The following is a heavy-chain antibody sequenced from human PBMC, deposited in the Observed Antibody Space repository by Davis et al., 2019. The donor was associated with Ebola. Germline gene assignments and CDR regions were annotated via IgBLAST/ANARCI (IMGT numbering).Heavy chain of an antibody. V-gene: IGHV3-74*01. Sequence: PGGSLRLSCAASGFTFSSYWMHWVRQAPGKGLVWVSRINSDGSSTSYADSVKGRFTISRANAKNTLYLQMNSLRAEDTAVYYCARVEIFGVAPRYYYSMDVWGQGTTVTVSS. CDR3: ARVEIFGVAPRYYYSMDV. D-gene: IGHD3-3*01. CDR1: GFTFSSYW. CDR2: INSDGSST. J-gene: IGHJ6*02.